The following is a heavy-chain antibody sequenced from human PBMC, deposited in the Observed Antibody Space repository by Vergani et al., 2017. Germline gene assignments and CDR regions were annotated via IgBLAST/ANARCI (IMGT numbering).Heavy chain of an antibody. CDR2: ISWNSGSI. D-gene: IGHD3-22*01. Sequence: EVQLVESGGGLVQPGRSLRISCAASGFTFDDYAMHWVRQAPGKGLEWVSGISWNSGSIGYADSVKGRFTISRDNAKNSLYLQMNSLRAEDTAVYYCAKDYADSSGYWDYWGQGTLVTVSS. CDR3: AKDYADSSGYWDY. V-gene: IGHV3-9*01. CDR1: GFTFDDYA. J-gene: IGHJ4*02.